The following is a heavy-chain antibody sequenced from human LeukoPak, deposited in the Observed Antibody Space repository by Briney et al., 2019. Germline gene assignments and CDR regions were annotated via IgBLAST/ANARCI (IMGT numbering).Heavy chain of an antibody. CDR1: GFTFSSYS. D-gene: IGHD5-12*01. CDR3: ARVAKSGYYFDY. V-gene: IGHV3-21*01. Sequence: GGSLRLSCAASGFTFSSYSVNWVRQAPGKGLEWVSSISSSSSYIYYADSVKGRFTISRDNAKNSLYLQMNSLRAEDTAVYYCARVAKSGYYFDYWGQGTLVTVSS. CDR2: ISSSSSYI. J-gene: IGHJ4*02.